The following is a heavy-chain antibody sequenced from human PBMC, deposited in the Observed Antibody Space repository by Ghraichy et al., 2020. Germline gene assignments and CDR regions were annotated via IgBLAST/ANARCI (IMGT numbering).Heavy chain of an antibody. CDR2: ISYDGSNK. D-gene: IGHD6-13*01. CDR1: GFTFSTYG. Sequence: GGSLRLSCAASGFTFSTYGMHWVRQAPGKGLEWVAIISYDGSNKDYADSVKGRFTISRDNSKNTLHLQMNSLRAEDTAAYYCARDTKKGETAAGFDYWGQGTLVTVSS. CDR3: ARDTKKGETAAGFDY. V-gene: IGHV3-30*03. J-gene: IGHJ4*02.